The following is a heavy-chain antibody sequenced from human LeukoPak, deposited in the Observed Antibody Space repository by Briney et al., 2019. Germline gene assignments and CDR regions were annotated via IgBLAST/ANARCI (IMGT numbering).Heavy chain of an antibody. CDR3: ARKRGEGNWFDP. D-gene: IGHD3-16*01. J-gene: IGHJ5*02. V-gene: IGHV1-69*05. CDR1: GGTFSSYA. CDR2: IIPIFGTA. Sequence: SVKVSCKASGGTFSSYAISWVRQAPGQGLEWMGGIIPIFGTANYAQKFQGRVTITTDESTSTVYMELSSLRSEDTAVYYCARKRGEGNWFDPWGQGTLVTVSS.